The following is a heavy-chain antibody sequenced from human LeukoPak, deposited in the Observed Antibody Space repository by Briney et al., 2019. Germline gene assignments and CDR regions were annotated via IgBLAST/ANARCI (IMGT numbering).Heavy chain of an antibody. D-gene: IGHD2-21*02. J-gene: IGHJ5*02. CDR1: GGSISSSSYY. V-gene: IGHV4-39*07. Sequence: SETLSLTCTVSGGSISSSSYYWGWIRQPPGKGLEWIGSIYYSGSTYYNPSLKSRVTISVDASKNQFSLKLSSVTAADTAVYYCARDRAYCGGDCSLAWFDPWGQGTLVTVSS. CDR3: ARDRAYCGGDCSLAWFDP. CDR2: IYYSGST.